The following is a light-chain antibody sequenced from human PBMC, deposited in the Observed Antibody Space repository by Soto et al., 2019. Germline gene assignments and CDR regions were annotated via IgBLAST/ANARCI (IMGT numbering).Light chain of an antibody. CDR1: SSNIGNNY. CDR2: DNN. Sequence: QSVLTQPPSVSAAPGQKVTISCSGSSSNIGNNYVSWYQQLPGTAPKLLIYDNNKRPSGIPDRFSGSKSGTSATLGITGPQTGDEADYYCGTWDSSLSAAGVFGTGTKLTVL. J-gene: IGLJ1*01. CDR3: GTWDSSLSAAGV. V-gene: IGLV1-51*01.